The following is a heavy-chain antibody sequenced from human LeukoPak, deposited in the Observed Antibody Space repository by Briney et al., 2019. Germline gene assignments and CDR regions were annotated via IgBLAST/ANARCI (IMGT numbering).Heavy chain of an antibody. J-gene: IGHJ6*03. CDR2: ITTYNGNT. V-gene: IGHV1-18*01. D-gene: IGHD5-18*01. Sequence: GASVKVSHKASGYTFTNYGLTWVRQAPGQGLEWMGWITTYNGNTSYAQNLQGRVTMTTDTSTSTAYMELRGLRYDDTAVYYCARGGYNYGYRGTNYMDVWGKGTTVTVSS. CDR3: ARGGYNYGYRGTNYMDV. CDR1: GYTFTNYG.